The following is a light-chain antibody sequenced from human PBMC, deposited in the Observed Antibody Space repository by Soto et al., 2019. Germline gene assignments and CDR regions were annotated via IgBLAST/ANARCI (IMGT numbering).Light chain of an antibody. J-gene: IGKJ5*01. CDR1: ESVSRN. CDR3: QQYNSWPPIT. Sequence: EVVMTQSPATLSVSPGERATLSCRASESVSRNLAWYQQKPGQAPRLLIYDASTRATGIPARFSGGGSGTEFTLTISRLQSEDFVVYYCQQYNSWPPITFGQGTRLEIK. V-gene: IGKV3-15*01. CDR2: DAS.